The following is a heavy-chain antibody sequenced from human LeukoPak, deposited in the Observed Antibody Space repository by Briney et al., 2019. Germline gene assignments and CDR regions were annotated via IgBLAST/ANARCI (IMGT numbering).Heavy chain of an antibody. J-gene: IGHJ4*02. CDR2: IRSDGNNK. CDR3: ARNSGSPDY. CDR1: GFTFSSDG. V-gene: IGHV3-30*02. D-gene: IGHD3-10*01. Sequence: PGGSLRLSXAASGFTFSSDGMHWVRQAPGKGLEWVAFIRSDGNNKYYADSVKGRFTISRDNSKNTLYLQMNSLRAEDTAVYYCARNSGSPDYWGQGTLVTVSS.